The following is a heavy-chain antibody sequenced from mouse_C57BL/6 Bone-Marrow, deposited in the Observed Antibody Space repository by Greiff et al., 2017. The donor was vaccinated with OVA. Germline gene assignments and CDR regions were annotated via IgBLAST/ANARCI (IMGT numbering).Heavy chain of an antibody. CDR1: GYSFTDYN. D-gene: IGHD1-1*01. CDR2: INPNYGTT. V-gene: IGHV1-39*01. CDR3: ARGYYGSSYQAWFAY. Sequence: EVHLVESGPELVKPGASVKISCKASGYSFTDYNMNWVKQSNGKSLEWIGVINPNYGTTSYNQKFKGKAILTVDQSSSAAYMQINSLTSEDSAVYYCARGYYGSSYQAWFAYWGQGTLVTVSA. J-gene: IGHJ3*01.